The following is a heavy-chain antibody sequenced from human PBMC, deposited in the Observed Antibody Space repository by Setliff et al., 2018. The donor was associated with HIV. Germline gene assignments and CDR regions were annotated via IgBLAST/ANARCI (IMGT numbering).Heavy chain of an antibody. V-gene: IGHV4-39*07. CDR3: AGGPGTTSIDY. D-gene: IGHD1-26*01. J-gene: IGHJ4*02. CDR2: INHSGST. Sequence: SETLSLTCTVSGDSISSSNYYWSWIRQPPGKGLEWIGEINHSGSTNYNMSLWSRVTISLDASRNQFSLELISVTAADTAVYYCAGGPGTTSIDYWAQGTLVTVSS. CDR1: GDSISSSNYY.